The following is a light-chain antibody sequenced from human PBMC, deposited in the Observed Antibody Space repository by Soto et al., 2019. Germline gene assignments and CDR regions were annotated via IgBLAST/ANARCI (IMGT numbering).Light chain of an antibody. J-gene: IGKJ1*01. Sequence: DIKVTQSASTLSVSVGDRVTITCRASQTISSWLAWYQQKPGKAPKLLIYKASTLKSGVPSRFSGSGSGTEFTLTISSLQPDDFATYYCQHYNSYSEAFGQGSKVDIK. CDR3: QHYNSYSEA. CDR1: QTISSW. CDR2: KAS. V-gene: IGKV1-5*03.